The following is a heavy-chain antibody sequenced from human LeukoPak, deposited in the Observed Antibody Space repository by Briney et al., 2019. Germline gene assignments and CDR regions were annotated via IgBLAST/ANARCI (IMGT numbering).Heavy chain of an antibody. CDR2: IYSSGST. J-gene: IGHJ3*02. V-gene: IGHV4-61*02. CDR1: GASISSGSYY. D-gene: IGHD3-3*01. Sequence: SQTLSLTCTVSGASISSGSYYWSWIRQPAGKGLEWIGRIYSSGSTNYNPSLKSRVTISVDTSKNQFSLKLRFVTAADTAVCYCAREPSPERGGVAFDIWGQGTMVTVSS. CDR3: AREPSPERGGVAFDI.